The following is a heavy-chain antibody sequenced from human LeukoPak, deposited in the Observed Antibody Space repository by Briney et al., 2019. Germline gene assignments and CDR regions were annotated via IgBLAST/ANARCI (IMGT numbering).Heavy chain of an antibody. D-gene: IGHD5-24*01. CDR3: ARDRRGWLQLHYYFDL. V-gene: IGHV3-7*01. J-gene: IGHJ2*01. CDR1: GFTFSSYW. Sequence: PGGSLRLSCAASGFTFSSYWMSWVRQAPGKGLEWVANIKQDGSEKYYVDSVKGRFTISRDNAKNSLYLQMNSLRADDTAVYYCARDRRGWLQLHYYFDLWGRGTLVTVSS. CDR2: IKQDGSEK.